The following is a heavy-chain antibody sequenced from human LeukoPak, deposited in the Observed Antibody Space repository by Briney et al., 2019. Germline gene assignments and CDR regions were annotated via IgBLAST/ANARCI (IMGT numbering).Heavy chain of an antibody. CDR3: ARGSRRLADFHY. J-gene: IGHJ4*02. CDR2: ISYSGST. V-gene: IGHV4-39*01. Sequence: SETLSLTCSVSGDSISPSDYYWGWIRQPPGKGLGWIGTISYSGSTYYNPSLQSRVTISVDTSKNQFSLELSSVTAADTAVYYCARGSRRLADFHYWGQGTLVTISS. CDR1: GDSISPSDYY. D-gene: IGHD1-26*01.